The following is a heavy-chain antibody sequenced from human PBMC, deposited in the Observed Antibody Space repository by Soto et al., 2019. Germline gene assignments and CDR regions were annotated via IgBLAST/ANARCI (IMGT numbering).Heavy chain of an antibody. V-gene: IGHV3-23*01. D-gene: IGHD3-22*01. CDR2: IGGSGGGT. CDR1: GFTFNIYA. CDR3: AKDAPGSGWLSDY. Sequence: PGGSLRLSCAASGFTFNIYAMTWVRQAPGKGLEWVSTIGGSGGGTSYADFVRGRFTISRDNSRNTLYLQMNNLRVEDTAVYYCAKDAPGSGWLSDYWGQGTLVTVSS. J-gene: IGHJ4*02.